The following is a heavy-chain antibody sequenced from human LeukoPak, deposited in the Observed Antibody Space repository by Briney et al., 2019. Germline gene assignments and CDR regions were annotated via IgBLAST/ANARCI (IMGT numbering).Heavy chain of an antibody. D-gene: IGHD3-9*01. CDR3: ARDLSRD. CDR2: IYSGGSK. V-gene: IGHV3-53*01. Sequence: GGSLRLSCAASGFTVSSNYMSWVRQAPGKGLERVSVIYSGGSKYYADSVKGRFTIARDNSKNTLYLQMNSLTAEDTAVYYFARDLSRDWGQGTLVTVSS. CDR1: GFTVSSNY. J-gene: IGHJ4*02.